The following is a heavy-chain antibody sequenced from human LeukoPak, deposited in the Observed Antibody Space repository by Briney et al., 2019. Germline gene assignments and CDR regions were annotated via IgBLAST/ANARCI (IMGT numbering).Heavy chain of an antibody. J-gene: IGHJ6*02. CDR2: INPNSGGT. D-gene: IGHD6-13*01. V-gene: IGHV1-2*02. Sequence: GASVKVSCKASGYTFTGHYMHWVRQAPGQGLEWMGWINPNSGGTNYAQKFQGRVTMTRDTSISTAYMELSRLRSDDTAVYYCARDGYSSSWPYYYYYGMDVWGQGTTVTVSS. CDR3: ARDGYSSSWPYYYYYGMDV. CDR1: GYTFTGHY.